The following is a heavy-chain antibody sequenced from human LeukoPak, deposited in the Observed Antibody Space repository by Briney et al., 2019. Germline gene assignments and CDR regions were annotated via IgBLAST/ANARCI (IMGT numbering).Heavy chain of an antibody. V-gene: IGHV3-23*01. Sequence: GGSLRLSCAASGFTFSSHAMSWVRQAPGKGLEWVSVISGSGGSTYYADSVKGRFTISRDHSKNTVYLQMNSLSAEDTAVYYCAKRRSESYNYYYMDVWGKGTTVTVSS. J-gene: IGHJ6*03. CDR2: ISGSGGST. D-gene: IGHD3-10*01. CDR1: GFTFSSHA. CDR3: AKRRSESYNYYYMDV.